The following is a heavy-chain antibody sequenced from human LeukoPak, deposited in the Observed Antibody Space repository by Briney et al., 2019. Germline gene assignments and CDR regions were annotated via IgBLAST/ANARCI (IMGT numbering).Heavy chain of an antibody. CDR1: VASFSGYH. V-gene: IGHV4-34*01. D-gene: IGHD3-3*01. J-gene: IGHJ3*02. CDR2: INHSGST. Sequence: SGTLSLTWAVYVASFSGYHWSWIRKPPGKGLEWIVEINHSGSTNYNPSLKSRVTISVDTSKNQFSLKLSSVTAADTAVYYCARAPRVLRFLEWLPASAFDIWGQGTMVTVSS. CDR3: ARAPRVLRFLEWLPASAFDI.